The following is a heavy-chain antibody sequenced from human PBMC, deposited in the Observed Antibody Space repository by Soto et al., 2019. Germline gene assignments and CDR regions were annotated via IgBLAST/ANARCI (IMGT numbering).Heavy chain of an antibody. J-gene: IGHJ4*02. CDR2: IYHSGST. V-gene: IGHV4-4*02. Sequence: QVQLQESGPGLVKPSGTLSLTCAVSGGSISSSNWWSWVRQPPGKGLEWIGEIYHSGSTNYNPSLKSRXXIXVDXSKTQFSLKLSSVTAADTAVYYCARDEAAAAPGDYWGQGTLVTVSS. CDR3: ARDEAAAAPGDY. D-gene: IGHD6-13*01. CDR1: GGSISSSNW.